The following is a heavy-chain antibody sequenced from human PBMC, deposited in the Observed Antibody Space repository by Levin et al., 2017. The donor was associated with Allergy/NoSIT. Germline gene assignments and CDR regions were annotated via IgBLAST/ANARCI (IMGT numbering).Heavy chain of an antibody. V-gene: IGHV3-23*01. CDR3: AKGGLHLGYSFDS. J-gene: IGHJ4*02. D-gene: IGHD2-21*02. Sequence: GGSLRLSCEASGFTFSSSAMSWVRQAPGKGLEWVSAISTNSEYIFYADSVKGRFTISRDNSKNRLYLQMSSLRVEDTAVYYCAKGGLHLGYSFDSWGQGALVTVSS. CDR1: GFTFSSSA. CDR2: ISTNSEYI.